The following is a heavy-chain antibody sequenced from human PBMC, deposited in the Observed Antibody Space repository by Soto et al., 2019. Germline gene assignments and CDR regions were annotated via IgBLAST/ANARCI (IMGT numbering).Heavy chain of an antibody. V-gene: IGHV1-69*01. D-gene: IGHD3-16*01. J-gene: IGHJ4*02. CDR3: ARVHVPMKYGGRVFDS. Sequence: QVQLVQSGAEMKKSGSSVKVSCKASGGNFNTYGIGWGRQAPGQGLEWMGEIIPLLGTPNYAQRFQGRVTITADESTTTAYMELSSLRSEDSAVYYCARVHVPMKYGGRVFDSWGQGTLVTVSS. CDR2: IIPLLGTP. CDR1: GGNFNTYG.